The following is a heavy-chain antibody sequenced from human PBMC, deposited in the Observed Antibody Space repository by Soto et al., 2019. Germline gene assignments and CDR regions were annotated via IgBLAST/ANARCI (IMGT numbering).Heavy chain of an antibody. D-gene: IGHD1-26*01. Sequence: QVQLVQSGAEVKKPGSSVKVSCKASGGTFSSYAISWVRQAPGQGLEWMGGIIPIFGTADYAQKFQGRVTITADESTSTGYRELSSLRSEDTAVYYCASHSGSSPEGRYYYNMDVWGQGTTVTVSS. CDR1: GGTFSSYA. J-gene: IGHJ6*02. CDR3: ASHSGSSPEGRYYYNMDV. V-gene: IGHV1-69*12. CDR2: IIPIFGTA.